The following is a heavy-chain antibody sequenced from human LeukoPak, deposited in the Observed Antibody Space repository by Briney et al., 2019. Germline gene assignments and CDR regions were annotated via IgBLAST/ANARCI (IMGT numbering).Heavy chain of an antibody. V-gene: IGHV4-34*01. CDR2: INQSGST. CDR3: ARVAYDILTGYQGQYYYYGMDV. J-gene: IGHJ6*02. D-gene: IGHD3-9*01. CDR1: GGSFSDYY. Sequence: SETLSLTCAVFGGSFSDYYWKWIRQPPGKGLEWIGEINQSGSTDYNPSLKSRVTISVDTSKNQFSLKLSSVTAADTAVYYCARVAYDILTGYQGQYYYYGMDVWGQGTTVTVSS.